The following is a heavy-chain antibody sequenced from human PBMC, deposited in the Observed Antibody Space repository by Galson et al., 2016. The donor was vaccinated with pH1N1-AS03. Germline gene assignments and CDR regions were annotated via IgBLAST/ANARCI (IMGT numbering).Heavy chain of an antibody. Sequence: SVKVSCKVFGGSPSRYAISWVRQAPGQGLEWLGGVTPIFGTTNYAQKFQDRVTITADTSTSASYMELSSLRSDDTAVYYCAQGSYTYGPRVFDNWGQGTLVTVSS. D-gene: IGHD5-18*01. V-gene: IGHV1-69*06. CDR1: GGSPSRYA. CDR3: AQGSYTYGPRVFDN. CDR2: VTPIFGTT. J-gene: IGHJ4*02.